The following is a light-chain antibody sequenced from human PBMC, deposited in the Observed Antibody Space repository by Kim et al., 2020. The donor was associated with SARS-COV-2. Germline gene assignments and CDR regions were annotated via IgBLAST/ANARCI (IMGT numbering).Light chain of an antibody. CDR2: GAS. V-gene: IGKV3-20*01. J-gene: IGKJ1*01. CDR3: QQFGDLRWT. CDR1: RSLSSDF. Sequence: EIVLTQSPGTLSLSPGERATLSCRASRSLSSDFLAWYQQKPGQAPRLLIYGASNRATGIPDRFSGSGSGTDFTLTISRLEPEDFAVYYCQQFGDLRWTFGQGTKVDIK.